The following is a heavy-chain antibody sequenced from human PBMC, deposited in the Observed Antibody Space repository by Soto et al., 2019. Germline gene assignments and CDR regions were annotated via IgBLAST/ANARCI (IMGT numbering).Heavy chain of an antibody. V-gene: IGHV3-21*01. D-gene: IGHD2-21*01. J-gene: IGHJ5*02. CDR1: GFTFNTYD. Sequence: EVQLVESGGGLVKPGGSLRLSCAASGFTFNTYDMNWVRQAPGKGLEWVSSIPTSSAYIYYADSLKGRITISRDNAKNSRFLQMNSLRAEDTAVYYCVRSGTARLLRHSWFDTWGQGTLVTVSS. CDR3: VRSGTARLLRHSWFDT. CDR2: IPTSSAYI.